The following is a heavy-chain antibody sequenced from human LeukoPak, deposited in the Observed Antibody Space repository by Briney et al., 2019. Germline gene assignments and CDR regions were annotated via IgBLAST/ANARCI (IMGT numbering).Heavy chain of an antibody. J-gene: IGHJ4*02. D-gene: IGHD3-22*01. CDR1: GDSIISGYY. Sequence: SETLSLTCGVSGDSIISGYYWGWIRQPPGKGREWVGSIYHSGGTWYNPSLKSRGRITLKTSKNYVPLMLRSVTAADTAMYYCSKGRIEVVPSYFNCSGQACPVT. CDR3: SKGRIEVVPSYFNC. V-gene: IGHV4-38-2*01. CDR2: IYHSGGT.